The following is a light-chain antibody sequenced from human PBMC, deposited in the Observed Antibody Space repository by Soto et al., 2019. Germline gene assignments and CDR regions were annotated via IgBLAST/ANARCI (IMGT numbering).Light chain of an antibody. J-gene: IGKJ1*01. CDR1: QSVSAW. CDR3: QQYNSYST. CDR2: DAS. Sequence: EIQMTHSPSTLSGSGGDRGAMTFRASQSVSAWLAWYQQKPGKAPKLLIYDASSLESGVPSRFSGSRSGTEFTLTISSLQSEDFATYYCQQYNSYSTFGQGTKVDIK. V-gene: IGKV1-5*01.